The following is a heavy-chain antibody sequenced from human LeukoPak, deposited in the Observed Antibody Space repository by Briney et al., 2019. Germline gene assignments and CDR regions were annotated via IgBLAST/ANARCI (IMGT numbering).Heavy chain of an antibody. Sequence: GGSLRLSCAASGFTVSSNYMSWVRQAPGKGLEWVSVIYSGGSTYYADSVKGRFTISRDNSKNTLYLQMNSLRAEDTAVYYCARDWGSYAGTFGGYYYGMDVWGQGTTVTVSS. V-gene: IGHV3-53*01. CDR2: IYSGGST. CDR3: ARDWGSYAGTFGGYYYGMDV. CDR1: GFTVSSNY. D-gene: IGHD3-16*01. J-gene: IGHJ6*02.